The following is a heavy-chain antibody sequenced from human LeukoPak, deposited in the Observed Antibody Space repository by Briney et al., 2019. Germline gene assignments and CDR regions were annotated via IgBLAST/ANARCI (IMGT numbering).Heavy chain of an antibody. CDR1: GYTFTGYY. Sequence: ASVKVSCKAFGYTFTGYYTHWVRQAPGQGVEGMGWINPNSGGTNYAQKFQGWVTMTRDTSISTAYMELSRLRSDDTAVYYCARGGRYYTRWQYYFDYWGQGTLVTVSS. D-gene: IGHD1-26*01. J-gene: IGHJ4*02. CDR3: ARGGRYYTRWQYYFDY. CDR2: INPNSGGT. V-gene: IGHV1-2*04.